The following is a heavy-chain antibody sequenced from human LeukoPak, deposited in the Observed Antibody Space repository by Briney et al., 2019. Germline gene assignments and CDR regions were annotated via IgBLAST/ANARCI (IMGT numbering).Heavy chain of an antibody. V-gene: IGHV4-4*07. CDR2: IYTSGST. J-gene: IGHJ5*02. CDR3: AREPSGSYTNWFDP. Sequence: SETLSLTCAVYGGSFSGYYWSWIRQPAGKGLEWIGRIYTSGSTNYNPSLKSRVTMSVDTSKNQFSLKLSSVTAADTAVYYCAREPSGSYTNWFDPWGQGTLVTVSS. CDR1: GGSFSGYY. D-gene: IGHD1-26*01.